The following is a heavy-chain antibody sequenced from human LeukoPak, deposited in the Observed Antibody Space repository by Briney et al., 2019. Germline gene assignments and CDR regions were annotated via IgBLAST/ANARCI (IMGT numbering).Heavy chain of an antibody. CDR2: ISPSGDIT. V-gene: IGHV3-23*01. Sequence: GGSLRLSCAGSGFGFSSHGMNWVRQAPGKGLEWVSGISPSGDITYYTDSVRGRFTISRDNFKNTLSLQVNSLRAEDTAMYYCAKDDDWGRYKHWGQGTLVTVSS. D-gene: IGHD3-16*01. J-gene: IGHJ1*01. CDR1: GFGFSSHG. CDR3: AKDDDWGRYKH.